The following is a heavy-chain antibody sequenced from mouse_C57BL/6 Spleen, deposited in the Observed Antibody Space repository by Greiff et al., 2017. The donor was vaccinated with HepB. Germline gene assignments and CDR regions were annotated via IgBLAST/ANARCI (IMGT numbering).Heavy chain of an antibody. Sequence: EVHLVESGGDLVKPGGSLKLSCAASGFTFSSYGMSWVRQTPDKRLEWVATISSGGSYTYYPDSVKGRFTISRDNAKNTLYLQMSSLKSEDTAMYYCAHPFYYDYDEGFAYWGQGTLVTVSA. V-gene: IGHV5-6*01. J-gene: IGHJ3*01. CDR3: AHPFYYDYDEGFAY. CDR2: ISSGGSYT. CDR1: GFTFSSYG. D-gene: IGHD2-4*01.